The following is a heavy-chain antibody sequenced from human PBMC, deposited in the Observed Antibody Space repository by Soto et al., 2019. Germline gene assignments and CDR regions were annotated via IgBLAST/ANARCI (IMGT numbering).Heavy chain of an antibody. CDR2: MNPNSGNT. Sequence: QVQLVQSGAEVKKPGASVKVSCKASGYTFTSYDINWVRQATGQGLVWMGWMNPNSGNTGHAQKFQGRVTMTKNTYISTAYKELSSMRSEDTAVYYCAGSYGSGSYYNGGYWGQGTLVTVSS. V-gene: IGHV1-8*01. D-gene: IGHD3-10*01. J-gene: IGHJ4*02. CDR3: AGSYGSGSYYNGGY. CDR1: GYTFTSYD.